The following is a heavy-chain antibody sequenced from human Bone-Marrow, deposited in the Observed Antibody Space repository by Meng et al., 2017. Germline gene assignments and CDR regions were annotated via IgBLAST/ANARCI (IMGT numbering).Heavy chain of an antibody. CDR3: ARPGYSSSWTLDY. CDR2: IWYDGSNK. J-gene: IGHJ4*02. Sequence: GESLKISCAASGFTFSSYGMHWVRQAPGKGLEWVAAIWYDGSNKYYADSVKGRFTISRDNSKNTLYLQMNSLRAEDTAVYYCARPGYSSSWTLDYWGQGTLVTVSS. CDR1: GFTFSSYG. V-gene: IGHV3-33*01. D-gene: IGHD6-13*01.